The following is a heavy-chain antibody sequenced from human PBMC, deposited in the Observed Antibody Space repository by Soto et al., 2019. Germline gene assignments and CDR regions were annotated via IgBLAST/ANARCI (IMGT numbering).Heavy chain of an antibody. V-gene: IGHV1-8*02. D-gene: IGHD3-3*01. Sequence: ASVKVSCKASGYTFTSYGISWVRQATGQGLEWMGWMNPNSGNTGYAQKFQGRVTMTRNTSISTAYMELSSLRSEDTAVYYCAMRNYDFWSGYSGRTHDYYYYGMDVWGQGTTVTVSS. CDR2: MNPNSGNT. J-gene: IGHJ6*02. CDR1: GYTFTSYG. CDR3: AMRNYDFWSGYSGRTHDYYYYGMDV.